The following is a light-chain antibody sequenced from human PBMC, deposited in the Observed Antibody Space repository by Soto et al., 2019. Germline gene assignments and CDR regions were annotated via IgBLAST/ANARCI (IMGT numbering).Light chain of an antibody. V-gene: IGKV3-20*01. CDR1: QSVPSNF. CDR3: QQYDSSWT. J-gene: IGKJ1*01. CDR2: GVS. Sequence: EIVLTQSPGTLSLSPGERATLSCRASQSVPSNFLAWYQQKPGQAPILVIYGVSRRATGIPDRFSGCGSGTDFTLTISRLEPEDFAVYYCQQYDSSWTFGQGTKVEIK.